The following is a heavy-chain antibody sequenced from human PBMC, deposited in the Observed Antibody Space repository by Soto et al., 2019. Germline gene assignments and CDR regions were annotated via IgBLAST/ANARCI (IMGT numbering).Heavy chain of an antibody. Sequence: RGETLKISCKGSGYSFTSYWISWVRQMPGKGLEWMGRIDPSDSYTNYSPSLQGHVTISADKSISTAYLQWSSLKASDTAMYYCARHGGSGWSYYYYYGMDVWGQGTTVTVSS. CDR1: GYSFTSYW. J-gene: IGHJ6*02. CDR2: IDPSDSYT. CDR3: ARHGGSGWSYYYYYGMDV. D-gene: IGHD6-19*01. V-gene: IGHV5-10-1*01.